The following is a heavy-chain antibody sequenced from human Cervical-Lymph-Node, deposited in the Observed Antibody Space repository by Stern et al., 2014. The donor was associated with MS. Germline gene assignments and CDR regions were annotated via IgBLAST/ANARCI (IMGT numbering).Heavy chain of an antibody. J-gene: IGHJ4*02. Sequence: VQLVESGGGVVQPGRSLRLSCAASGFTFSSYGMHWVRQAPGKGLEWVAVISYDGSNKYYADSVKGRFTISRDNSKNTLYLQMNSLRAEDTAVYYCAKARVAVAGYFDYWGQGTLVTVSS. CDR3: AKARVAVAGYFDY. CDR1: GFTFSSYG. V-gene: IGHV3-30*18. CDR2: ISYDGSNK. D-gene: IGHD6-19*01.